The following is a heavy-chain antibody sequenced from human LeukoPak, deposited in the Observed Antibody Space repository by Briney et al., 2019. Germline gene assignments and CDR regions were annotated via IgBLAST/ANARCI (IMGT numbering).Heavy chain of an antibody. CDR1: GFTFSSYA. D-gene: IGHD4-17*01. Sequence: PGRSLRLSCAASGFTFSSYAMHWVRQAPGKGLEWVAVISYDGSNKYYADSVKGRFTISRDNSKNTLYLQMNSLRAEDTAVYYCARERRGYGVDYWGQGTLVTVSS. CDR3: ARERRGYGVDY. J-gene: IGHJ4*02. V-gene: IGHV3-30*04. CDR2: ISYDGSNK.